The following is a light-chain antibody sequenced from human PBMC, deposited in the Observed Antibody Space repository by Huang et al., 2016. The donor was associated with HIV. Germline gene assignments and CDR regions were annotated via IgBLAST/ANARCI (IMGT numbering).Light chain of an antibody. J-gene: IGKJ1*01. CDR1: QSVSNN. Sequence: EIVMTQSPATLSVSPGERATLSCRASQSVSNNLAWYQQKRGQAPRLLIDGASTRATGIPARFSGSGSGTDFTLTISSLQSEDFAVYYCQQYSDWPLWTFGQGSKVEIK. CDR2: GAS. CDR3: QQYSDWPLWT. V-gene: IGKV3-15*01.